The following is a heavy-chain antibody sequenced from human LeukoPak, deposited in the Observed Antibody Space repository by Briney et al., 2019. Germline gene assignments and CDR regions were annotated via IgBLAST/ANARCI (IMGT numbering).Heavy chain of an antibody. D-gene: IGHD3-22*01. Sequence: GRSLRLSCAASGFTFSSYGMHWVRQAPGKGLEWVAVIWYDGSNKYYADPVKGRFTISRDNSKNTLYLQMNSLRAEDTAGYYCARELLSFDYYDSSRYYGYWGQGNLVTVSS. CDR3: ARELLSFDYYDSSRYYGY. V-gene: IGHV3-33*01. J-gene: IGHJ4*02. CDR2: IWYDGSNK. CDR1: GFTFSSYG.